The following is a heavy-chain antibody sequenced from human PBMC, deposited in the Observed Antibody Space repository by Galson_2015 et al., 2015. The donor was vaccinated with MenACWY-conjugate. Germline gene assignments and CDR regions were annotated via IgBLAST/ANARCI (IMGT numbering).Heavy chain of an antibody. CDR2: IIPFLGVA. V-gene: IGHV1-69*04. CDR3: ARPGLEDKFRGDY. Sequence: SVKVSCKASGGAFSNYAISWVRQAPGQGLEWMGRIIPFLGVANYAETFQGRVTITAEKSTSTVYMEVTGLRSDDTAVYYCARPGLEDKFRGDYWGQGTQVTVSS. CDR1: GGAFSNYA. D-gene: IGHD1-14*01. J-gene: IGHJ4*02.